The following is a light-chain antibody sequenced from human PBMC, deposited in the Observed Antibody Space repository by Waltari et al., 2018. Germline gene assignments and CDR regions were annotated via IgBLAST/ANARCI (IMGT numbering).Light chain of an antibody. CDR2: EAS. CDR1: HSVGSH. Sequence: ENVLTQSPATLSLYPGERDTLSCRASHSVGSHLAWYQQKHGQAPRLLIYEASNRATGIPARFSGSGSETDFTLTISGVEPVDFAFYYCQQRSNWPGTFGPGTKVDIK. CDR3: QQRSNWPGT. J-gene: IGKJ3*01. V-gene: IGKV3-11*01.